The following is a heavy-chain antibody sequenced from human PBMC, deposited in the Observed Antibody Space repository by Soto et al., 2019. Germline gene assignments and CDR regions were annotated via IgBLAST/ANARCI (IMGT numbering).Heavy chain of an antibody. D-gene: IGHD6-25*01. CDR3: ARDRSDASRADSFDI. CDR1: GFTVSNTY. Sequence: EVQLVESGGGLIQPGGSLRLSCAVSGFTVSNTYMSWVRQAPGKGLEWVAVIYRGVSTHYADSVKGRFTISRDDSKNTIYRQMNSLRAEDTAVYYCARDRSDASRADSFDIWGQGTMVTVSS. CDR2: IYRGVST. J-gene: IGHJ3*02. V-gene: IGHV3-53*01.